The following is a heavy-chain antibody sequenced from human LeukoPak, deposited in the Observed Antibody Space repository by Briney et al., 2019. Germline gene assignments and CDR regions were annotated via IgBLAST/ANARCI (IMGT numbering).Heavy chain of an antibody. V-gene: IGHV4-30-2*01. CDR2: IYHSGST. Sequence: PSETLSLTCSVSGASISSVGYSWSWIRQPPGRGLEWIGYIYHSGSTYYNPSLKSRVTMSVDRSKNQFSLNLTSVTAADTAVYYCASYKPDYYDSSGYYPVEDYWGQGTLVTVSS. CDR3: ASYKPDYYDSSGYYPVEDY. J-gene: IGHJ4*02. D-gene: IGHD3-22*01. CDR1: GASISSVGYS.